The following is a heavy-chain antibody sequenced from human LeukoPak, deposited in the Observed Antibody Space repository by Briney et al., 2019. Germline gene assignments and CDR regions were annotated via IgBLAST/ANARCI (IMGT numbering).Heavy chain of an antibody. CDR3: ARDRTGKTQGRAFDI. Sequence: GASVKVSCKASGYTFTSYGISWVRQAPGQGLEWMGWISAYNGNTNYAQKLQGRVTMTTDTSTSTAYMELRSLRSDDTAVYYCARDRTGKTQGRAFDIWGQGTMVTVSS. J-gene: IGHJ3*02. D-gene: IGHD3/OR15-3a*01. CDR2: ISAYNGNT. CDR1: GYTFTSYG. V-gene: IGHV1-18*01.